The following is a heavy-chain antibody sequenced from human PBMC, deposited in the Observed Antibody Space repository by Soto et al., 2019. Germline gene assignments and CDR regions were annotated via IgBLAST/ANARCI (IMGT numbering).Heavy chain of an antibody. CDR3: AKDSEITIFRRSGAFDI. V-gene: IGHV3-9*01. CDR2: ISWNSGSI. J-gene: IGHJ3*02. Sequence: EVQLVESGGGLVQPGRSLRLSCAASGFTFDDYAMHWVRQAPGKGLEWVSGISWNSGSICYADSVKGRFTISRDNAKNSLYLQMNSLRAEDTALYYCAKDSEITIFRRSGAFDIWGQGTMVTVSS. D-gene: IGHD3-9*01. CDR1: GFTFDDYA.